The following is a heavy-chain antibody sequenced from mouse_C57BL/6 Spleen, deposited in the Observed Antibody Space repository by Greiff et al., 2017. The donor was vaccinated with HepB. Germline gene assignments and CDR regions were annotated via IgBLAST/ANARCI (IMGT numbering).Heavy chain of an antibody. CDR3: AIDYYGSSYWYFDV. Sequence: QVQLQQPGAELVKPGASVKVSCKASGYTFTSYWMHWVKQRHGPGLEWIGMIHPSDSDTNYNQKFKGKATLTVDKSSSTAYMQLSSLASEDSAVYYCAIDYYGSSYWYFDVWGTGATVTVSS. CDR2: IHPSDSDT. CDR1: GYTFTSYW. J-gene: IGHJ1*03. D-gene: IGHD1-1*01. V-gene: IGHV1-74*01.